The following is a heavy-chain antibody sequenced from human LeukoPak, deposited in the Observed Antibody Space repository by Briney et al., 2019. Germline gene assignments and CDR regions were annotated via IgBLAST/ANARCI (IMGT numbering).Heavy chain of an antibody. CDR1: GFTFSSYG. Sequence: GGSLRLSCAASGFTFSSYGMHWVRQAPGKGLEWVSYISSSGSTIYYADSVKGRFTISRDNAKNSLYLQMNSLRAEDTAVYYCARDDRAAAGMGYWGQGTLVTVSS. D-gene: IGHD6-13*01. J-gene: IGHJ4*02. V-gene: IGHV3-48*04. CDR3: ARDDRAAAGMGY. CDR2: ISSSGSTI.